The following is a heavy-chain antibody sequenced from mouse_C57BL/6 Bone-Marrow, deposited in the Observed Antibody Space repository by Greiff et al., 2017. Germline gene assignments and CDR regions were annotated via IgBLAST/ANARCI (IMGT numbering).Heavy chain of an antibody. V-gene: IGHV1-55*01. CDR2: IYPGSGST. CDR3: ARVTTLVATACYFDD. J-gene: IGHJ2*01. Sequence: QVQLQQPGAELVKPGASVKMSCKASGYTFTSYWITWVKQRPGQGLEWIGDIYPGSGSTNYNEKFKSKATLTVDTSSSTAYMQLSSLTSEDSAVYYCARVTTLVATACYFDDWGQGTTLTVSS. D-gene: IGHD1-1*01. CDR1: GYTFTSYW.